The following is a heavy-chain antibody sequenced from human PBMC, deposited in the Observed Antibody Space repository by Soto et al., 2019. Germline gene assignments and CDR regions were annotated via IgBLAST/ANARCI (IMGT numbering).Heavy chain of an antibody. Sequence: QEQLVESGGDVVQPGRSLTLSCAASGFTFSANDMHWVRQAPGKGLEWVAVIAYDGIIKIYRDSVKGRFTIYRDDSKSTLYLQMNSLRPEDTAVYYCARDKIKGAPDYLDSWGQGTLVTVSS. CDR3: ARDKIKGAPDYLDS. CDR2: IAYDGIIK. J-gene: IGHJ4*02. CDR1: GFTFSAND. D-gene: IGHD1-26*01. V-gene: IGHV3-30-3*01.